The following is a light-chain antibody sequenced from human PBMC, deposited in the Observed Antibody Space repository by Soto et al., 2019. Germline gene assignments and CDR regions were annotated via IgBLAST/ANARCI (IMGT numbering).Light chain of an antibody. V-gene: IGKV1-5*01. J-gene: IGKJ1*01. Sequence: IELTLSPATLSSSIGDTVTLTCRGSQIVSGWLAWYQQKPGEAPRLLIYAASALPRGVPSRFSGSGSGTNFTLTIESLQPEDLTPYYCQEYGILPGRFGPGTKVDIK. CDR3: QEYGILPGR. CDR2: AAS. CDR1: QIVSGW.